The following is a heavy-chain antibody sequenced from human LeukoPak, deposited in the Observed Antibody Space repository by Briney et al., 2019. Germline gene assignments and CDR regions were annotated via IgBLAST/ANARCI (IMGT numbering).Heavy chain of an antibody. D-gene: IGHD6-13*01. CDR3: ARDNNLGYSSRRLNWFDP. V-gene: IGHV4-34*01. CDR1: GGSFSGYY. J-gene: IGHJ5*02. Sequence: SETLSLTCAVYGGSFSGYYWSWIRQPPGKGLEWIGEINHSGSTNYNPSLKSRVTISVDTSKTQFSLKLSSVTAADTAVYYCARDNNLGYSSRRLNWFDPWGQGTLVTVSS. CDR2: INHSGST.